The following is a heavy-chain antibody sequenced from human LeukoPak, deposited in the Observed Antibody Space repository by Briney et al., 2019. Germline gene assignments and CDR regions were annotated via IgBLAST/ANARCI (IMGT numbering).Heavy chain of an antibody. CDR1: GDSISTYY. D-gene: IGHD3-10*01. V-gene: IGHV4-59*08. CDR2: MYYSGST. CDR3: ARHGDRGSGSYWKRDFDY. J-gene: IGHJ4*02. Sequence: PSETLSLTCTVSGDSISTYYWSWIRQPPGKGLEWIGYMYYSGSTNYNPSLKSRVTISVDTSKHQFSLKLNSVTAADTAVYYCARHGDRGSGSYWKRDFDYWGQGTLVTVSS.